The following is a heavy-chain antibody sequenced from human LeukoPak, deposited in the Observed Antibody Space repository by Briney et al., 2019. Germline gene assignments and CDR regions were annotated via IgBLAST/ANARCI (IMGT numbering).Heavy chain of an antibody. Sequence: ASVKVSCKASGGTFSSYAISWVRQASGQGLEWMGGIIPIFGTANYAQKFQGRVTITADESTSTAYMELSSLRSEDTVAYYCARVSDSYYYYMDVWGKGTTVTVSS. J-gene: IGHJ6*03. CDR2: IIPIFGTA. V-gene: IGHV1-69*13. D-gene: IGHD3-22*01. CDR1: GGTFSSYA. CDR3: ARVSDSYYYYMDV.